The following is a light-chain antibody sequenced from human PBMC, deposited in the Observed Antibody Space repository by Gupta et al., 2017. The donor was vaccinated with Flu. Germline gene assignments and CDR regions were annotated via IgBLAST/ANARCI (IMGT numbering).Light chain of an antibody. V-gene: IGKV1-6*01. J-gene: IGKJ1*01. CDR2: AAS. CDR1: QGIRND. CDR3: LQDSNYPRT. Sequence: PSSLSASVGDRVTITCRASQGIRNDLGCYQQKPGKAPKLLIYAASSSQSGVPSRFSGSGSGTYFTLTISILHPEDFATYYCLQDSNYPRTFGQGTKVEIK.